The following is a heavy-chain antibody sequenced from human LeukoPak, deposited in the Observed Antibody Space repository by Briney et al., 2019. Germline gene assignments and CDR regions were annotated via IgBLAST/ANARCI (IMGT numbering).Heavy chain of an antibody. D-gene: IGHD1-26*01. J-gene: IGHJ3*02. CDR2: IYSGGST. Sequence: GGPLRLSCAASGFTVSSNYMSWVRQAPGKGLAWVSIIYSGGSTFYADSVKGRFTISRDNSKNTLYLQMNSLRAEDTAVYYCARGGSYLSAFDIWGQGTMVTVSS. V-gene: IGHV3-53*01. CDR3: ARGGSYLSAFDI. CDR1: GFTVSSNY.